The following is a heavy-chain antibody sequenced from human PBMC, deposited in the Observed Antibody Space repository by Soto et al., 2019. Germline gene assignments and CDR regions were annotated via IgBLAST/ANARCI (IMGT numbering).Heavy chain of an antibody. CDR1: GYTFTSYA. Sequence: ASVKVSCKASGYTFTSYAMHWVRQAPGQRLEWMGWINAGNGNTKYSQKFQGRVTITRDTSASTAYMVLSSLRSEDTAVYYCARDLKAVAGNFDYWGQGTLVTVSS. J-gene: IGHJ4*02. D-gene: IGHD6-19*01. V-gene: IGHV1-3*01. CDR3: ARDLKAVAGNFDY. CDR2: INAGNGNT.